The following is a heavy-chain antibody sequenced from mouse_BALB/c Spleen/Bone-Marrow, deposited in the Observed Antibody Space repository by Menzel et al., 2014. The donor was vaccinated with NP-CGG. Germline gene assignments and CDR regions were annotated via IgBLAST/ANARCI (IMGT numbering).Heavy chain of an antibody. CDR2: INPDSSTI. J-gene: IGHJ1*01. CDR1: GFDFSGYW. D-gene: IGHD1-2*01. CDR3: ARPGYYGYQDV. Sequence: EVNLVESGGGLVQPGGSLILSCAASGFDFSGYWMSWARQAPGKGQEWIGEINPDSSTINYTPSLKEKFIISRDNAKNTLYLQMSKVRSEDTALYYCARPGYYGYQDVWGAGTTVTVSS. V-gene: IGHV4-2*02.